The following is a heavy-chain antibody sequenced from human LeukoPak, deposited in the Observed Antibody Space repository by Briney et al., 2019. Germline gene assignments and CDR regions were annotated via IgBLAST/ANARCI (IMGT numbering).Heavy chain of an antibody. CDR2: ITSSGRST. V-gene: IGHV3-11*01. CDR3: TRDPDYGDPD. J-gene: IGHJ4*02. D-gene: IGHD2-21*01. Sequence: GGSLRLSCTASGFSFSDHYMTWMRHAPGKGLEWISYITSSGRSTDYADSVKDRFIISRDNAMNSMFLQMSSLRVDDTAVYYCTRDPDYGDPDWGQGTLVTVSS. CDR1: GFSFSDHY.